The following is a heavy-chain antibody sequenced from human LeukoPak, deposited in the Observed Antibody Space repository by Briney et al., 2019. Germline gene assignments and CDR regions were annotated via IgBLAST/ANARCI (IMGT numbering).Heavy chain of an antibody. D-gene: IGHD3-10*01. CDR1: GFTFSSYA. V-gene: IGHV3-21*01. CDR3: ARDWAGGPHDY. Sequence: GGSLRLSCAASGFTFSSYAMSWVRQAPGKGLEWVSAISSSGNNIYYADSVKGRFTISRDNAKHSLYLQMNSLRAEDTAVYYCARDWAGGPHDYWGQGTLVTVSS. J-gene: IGHJ4*02. CDR2: ISSSGNNI.